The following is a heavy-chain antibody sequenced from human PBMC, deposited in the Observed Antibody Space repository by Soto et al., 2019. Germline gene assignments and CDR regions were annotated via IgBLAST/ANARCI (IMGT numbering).Heavy chain of an antibody. V-gene: IGHV3-23*01. J-gene: IGHJ5*02. Sequence: GGSLRLSCAASGFTFSSYAMSWVRQAPGKGLEWVSGVSGSGDSTYYADSVKGRFTISRDNSKNTLYLQMNSLRAEDTAVYYCAKDPRGYSANYGGPNWFHPWGQGTLVTSPQ. CDR1: GFTFSSYA. CDR2: VSGSGDST. CDR3: AKDPRGYSANYGGPNWFHP. D-gene: IGHD1-26*01.